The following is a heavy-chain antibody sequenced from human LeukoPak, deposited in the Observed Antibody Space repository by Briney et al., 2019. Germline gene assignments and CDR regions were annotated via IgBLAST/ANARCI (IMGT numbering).Heavy chain of an antibody. CDR1: GYTFTSYY. V-gene: IGHV1-46*01. CDR2: INPSGGST. Sequence: ASVKVSCKASGYTFTSYYMHWVRQAPGQGLEWMGIINPSGGSTSYAQKFQGRVTMTRDTSTSTVYMELSSLRFEDTAVYYCATTGVTYCGGDCPSEIDYWGQGTLVTVSS. CDR3: ATTGVTYCGGDCPSEIDY. D-gene: IGHD2-21*02. J-gene: IGHJ4*02.